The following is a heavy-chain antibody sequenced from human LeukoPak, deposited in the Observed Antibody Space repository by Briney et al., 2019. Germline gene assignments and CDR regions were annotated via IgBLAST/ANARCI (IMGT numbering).Heavy chain of an antibody. D-gene: IGHD2-21*01. Sequence: GGSLRLSCAASGFTFNNYAMNWVRQAPGKGLEWVSAISGGGGSTYYADSVKGRFTISRDNSKNTLYLQMNSLRAEDTAVYYCARGGGAFDYWGQGTLVTVSS. CDR3: ARGGGAFDY. CDR1: GFTFNNYA. CDR2: ISGGGGST. J-gene: IGHJ4*02. V-gene: IGHV3-23*01.